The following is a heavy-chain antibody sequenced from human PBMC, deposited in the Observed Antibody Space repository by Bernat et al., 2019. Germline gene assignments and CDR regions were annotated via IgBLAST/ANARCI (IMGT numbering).Heavy chain of an antibody. CDR1: GGSFSGYY. Sequence: QVQLQQWGAGLLKPSETLSLTCAVYGGSFSGYYWSWIRQPPGKGLEWIGEINHSGDTNYNPSLKSRVTISVDTSKNQFSLKLTSVTAADTAVYYCARRIQKVPLDYWGQGTRVTVSS. J-gene: IGHJ4*02. CDR2: INHSGDT. V-gene: IGHV4-34*01. D-gene: IGHD2/OR15-2a*01. CDR3: ARRIQKVPLDY.